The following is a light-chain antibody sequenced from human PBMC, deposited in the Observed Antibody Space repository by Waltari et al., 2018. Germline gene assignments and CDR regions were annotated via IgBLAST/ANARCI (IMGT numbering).Light chain of an antibody. V-gene: IGLV2-11*01. CDR2: DVS. J-gene: IGLJ2*01. CDR1: SSDIGGYNY. Sequence: QAALTQPPSVSGSPGQSVTISCTATSSDIGGYNYVSWYQQHPGKAPKLMIYDVSKRPSGVSDRFSGSKSGNTDSLTISGLQAEDEADYYCSSYAGSNTWVFGGGTRLTVL. CDR3: SSYAGSNTWV.